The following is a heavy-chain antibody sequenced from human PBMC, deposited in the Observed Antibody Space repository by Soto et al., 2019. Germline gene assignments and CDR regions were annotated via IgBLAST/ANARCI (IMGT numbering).Heavy chain of an antibody. Sequence: QVQLVESGGGVVQPGRSLRLSCAASGFTFSSYGMHWVRQAPGKGLEWVAVISYDGSNKYYADSVKGRFTISRDNSKNTLYLQMNSLRAEDTAVYYCAKDLINGHIAAAGTRGVGWDYWGQGTLVTVSS. CDR1: GFTFSSYG. V-gene: IGHV3-30*18. D-gene: IGHD6-13*01. CDR2: ISYDGSNK. CDR3: AKDLINGHIAAAGTRGVGWDY. J-gene: IGHJ4*02.